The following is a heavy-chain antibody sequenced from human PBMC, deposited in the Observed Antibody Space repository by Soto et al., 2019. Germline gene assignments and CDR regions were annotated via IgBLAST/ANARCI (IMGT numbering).Heavy chain of an antibody. CDR3: ARGDLDDSGGKRQLDY. CDR1: GFAFNNYA. J-gene: IGHJ4*02. Sequence: QMQLVESGGGVVKPGGSLRLSCVATGFAFNNYAMHWVRQAPGKGLEWVAVIGYDGDKKYFVDSVKGRFTISRDKSEKTLYLQMDSLTAEDTDVYHCARGDLDDSGGKRQLDYWGQGSLVTVSS. CDR2: IGYDGDKK. V-gene: IGHV3-33*01. D-gene: IGHD3-22*01.